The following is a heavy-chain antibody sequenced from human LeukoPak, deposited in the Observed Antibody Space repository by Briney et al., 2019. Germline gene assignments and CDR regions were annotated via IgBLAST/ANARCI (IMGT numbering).Heavy chain of an antibody. CDR1: GFTFSSYG. CDR2: ISSSSSTI. Sequence: GGSLRLSCAVSGFTFSSYGMNWVRQAPGKGLEWASYISSSSSTIYYADSVKGRFTISRDNAKNPLYLQMNSLRAEDTAVYYCARESLWFGELPFDYWGQGTLVTVSS. V-gene: IGHV3-48*01. J-gene: IGHJ4*02. CDR3: ARESLWFGELPFDY. D-gene: IGHD3-10*01.